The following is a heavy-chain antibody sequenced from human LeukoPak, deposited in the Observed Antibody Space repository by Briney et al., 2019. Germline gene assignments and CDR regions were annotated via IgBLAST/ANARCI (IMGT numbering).Heavy chain of an antibody. J-gene: IGHJ4*02. CDR2: INHSGST. Sequence: PSETLSLTCAVYGGSFSGYYWSWIRQPPGEGLEWIGEINHSGSTNYNPSLKSRVTISVDTSKNQFSLKLSSVTAADTAVYYCAREYCSGGSCYYDIFDYWGQGTLVTVSS. D-gene: IGHD2-15*01. V-gene: IGHV4-34*01. CDR3: AREYCSGGSCYYDIFDY. CDR1: GGSFSGYY.